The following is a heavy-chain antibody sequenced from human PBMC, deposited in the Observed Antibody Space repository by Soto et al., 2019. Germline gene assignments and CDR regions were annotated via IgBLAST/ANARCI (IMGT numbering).Heavy chain of an antibody. Sequence: GGSLRLSCAASGFTFSSYSMNWVRQAPGKGLEWVSYISSSSSTIYYADSVKGRFTISRDNAKNSLYLQMNSLRDEDTAVYYCARDSYGSGKYGMDVWGQGTTVTVSS. D-gene: IGHD3-10*01. CDR1: GFTFSSYS. CDR2: ISSSSSTI. J-gene: IGHJ6*02. CDR3: ARDSYGSGKYGMDV. V-gene: IGHV3-48*02.